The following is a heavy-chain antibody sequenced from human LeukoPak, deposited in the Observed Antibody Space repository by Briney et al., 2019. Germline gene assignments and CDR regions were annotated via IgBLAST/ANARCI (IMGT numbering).Heavy chain of an antibody. D-gene: IGHD2-8*01. V-gene: IGHV3-30*18. Sequence: GGCLRLSWAVSGFTFSSFGMHWVRQAPGKGLEWVAVISYDGSNKYYADFVKGRFTICRGTSKHTLYLKLNSVRAEDTAVYYCAKDGGVRGCAEYYFDYWGQGTLVTVSS. CDR1: GFTFSSFG. CDR3: AKDGGVRGCAEYYFDY. J-gene: IGHJ4*02. CDR2: ISYDGSNK.